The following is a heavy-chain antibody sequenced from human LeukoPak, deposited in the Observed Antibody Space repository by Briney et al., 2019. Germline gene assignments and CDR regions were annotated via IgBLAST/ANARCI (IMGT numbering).Heavy chain of an antibody. J-gene: IGHJ5*02. Sequence: SETLSLTCAVYGGSFSGYYWSWIRQPPGKGLEWIGEINHSGGTNYNPSLKSRVTISVDTSKNQFSLKLSSVTAADTAVYYCARHSPPGIAVAVEWFDPWGQGTLVTVSS. V-gene: IGHV4-34*01. CDR1: GGSFSGYY. CDR2: INHSGGT. D-gene: IGHD6-19*01. CDR3: ARHSPPGIAVAVEWFDP.